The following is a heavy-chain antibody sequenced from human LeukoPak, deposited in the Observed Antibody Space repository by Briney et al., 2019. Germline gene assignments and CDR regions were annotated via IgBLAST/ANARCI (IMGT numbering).Heavy chain of an antibody. D-gene: IGHD3-16*01. Sequence: ASVKVSCKASGYTFTSYDINWVRQATGQGLEWMGWIDPNSGGTDYAQKFQGRVTMTRDTSISTAYMELNRLTSDDTAVYYCARSRYVWGFDMWGQGTMVTVSS. CDR1: GYTFTSYD. CDR3: ARSRYVWGFDM. V-gene: IGHV1-2*02. CDR2: IDPNSGGT. J-gene: IGHJ3*02.